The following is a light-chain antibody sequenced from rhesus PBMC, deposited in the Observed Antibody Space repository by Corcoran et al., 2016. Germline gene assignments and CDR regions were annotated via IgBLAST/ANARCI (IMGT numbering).Light chain of an antibody. CDR1: QSLLHSNGYTY. Sequence: DIVMTQTPLSLSVTPGEPASISCRSSQSLLHSNGYTYLHWYLQKPGQSTQPLIYLVSNRASGVPDRVSGGGSVTYFTLKISRVETEDVGVYYCEQTLQTPFTFGPGTNLDIK. CDR3: EQTLQTPFT. J-gene: IGKJ3*01. V-gene: IGKV2-78*01. CDR2: LVS.